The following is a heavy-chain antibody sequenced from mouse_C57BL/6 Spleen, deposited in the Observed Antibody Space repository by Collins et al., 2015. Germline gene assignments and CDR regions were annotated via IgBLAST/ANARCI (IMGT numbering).Heavy chain of an antibody. J-gene: IGHJ3*01. CDR3: ARYYYGRGHLAY. V-gene: IGHV1-81*01. D-gene: IGHD1-1*01. CDR2: IYPGSGST. CDR1: GYTFTDYV. Sequence: QVQLQQSGPELVKPGASVKMSCKASGYTFTDYVISWVKQRTGQGLEWIGEIYPGSGSTYYNEKFKGKATLTADKSSNTAYMQLSSLTSEDSAVYFCARYYYGRGHLAYWGQGTLVTVSA.